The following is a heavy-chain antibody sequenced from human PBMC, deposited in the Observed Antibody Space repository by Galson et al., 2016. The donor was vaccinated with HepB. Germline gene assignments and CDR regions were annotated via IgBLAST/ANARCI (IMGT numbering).Heavy chain of an antibody. CDR3: AHRRPAYPHDFDY. V-gene: IGHV2-5*02. J-gene: IGHJ4*02. CDR1: GFSLRNNGVG. CDR2: IHWDDNK. Sequence: PALVKPTQTLTLTCTFSGFSLRNNGVGVGWIRQTPEGALEWLALIHWDDNKRYSPSLMNRLTIIKDTSKNLVVLVMTNMDPVDTATYFCAHRRPAYPHDFDYWGPGTLVTVSS.